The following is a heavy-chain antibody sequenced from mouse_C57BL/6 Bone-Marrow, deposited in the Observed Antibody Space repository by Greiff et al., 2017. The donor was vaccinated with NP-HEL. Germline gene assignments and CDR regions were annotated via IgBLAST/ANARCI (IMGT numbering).Heavy chain of an antibody. V-gene: IGHV2-9-1*01. J-gene: IGHJ2*01. D-gene: IGHD1-1*01. CDR1: GFSLTSYA. Sequence: VHLVESGPGLVAPSQSLSITCTVSGFSLTSYALSWVRQPPGKGLEWLGVIWTGGGTNYNSALKSRLSISKDNSKSQVFLKMNSLQTDDTARYYCARVITTVVAHFDYWGQGTTLTVSS. CDR3: ARVITTVVAHFDY. CDR2: IWTGGGT.